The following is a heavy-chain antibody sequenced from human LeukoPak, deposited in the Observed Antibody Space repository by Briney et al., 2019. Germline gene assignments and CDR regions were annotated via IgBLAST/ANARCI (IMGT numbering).Heavy chain of an antibody. D-gene: IGHD3-10*01. V-gene: IGHV4-59*01. J-gene: IGHJ6*03. Sequence: SETLSLTCTVSGGSISSYYWSWIRQPPGKGLEWIGYIYYSGSTNYNPSLKSRVTISVDTSKNQFSLKLSSVTAADTAVYYCARVSYGSESYCYYYMDVWGKGTTVTISS. CDR2: IYYSGST. CDR1: GGSISSYY. CDR3: ARVSYGSESYCYYYMDV.